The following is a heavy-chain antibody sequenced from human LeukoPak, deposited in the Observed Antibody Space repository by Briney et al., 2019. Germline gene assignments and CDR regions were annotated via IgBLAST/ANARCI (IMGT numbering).Heavy chain of an antibody. D-gene: IGHD2-2*01. V-gene: IGHV3-11*04. CDR3: ARERGCSSTSCSVNWFDP. CDR1: GFTFSDYY. Sequence: GGSLRLSCAASGFTFSDYYMSWIRQAPGKALEWVSYVSSGSSTIYYADSVKGRFTVSRDNGKRSLYLQMNSLRAEDTAVYYCARERGCSSTSCSVNWFDPWGQGTLVTVSS. J-gene: IGHJ5*02. CDR2: VSSGSSTI.